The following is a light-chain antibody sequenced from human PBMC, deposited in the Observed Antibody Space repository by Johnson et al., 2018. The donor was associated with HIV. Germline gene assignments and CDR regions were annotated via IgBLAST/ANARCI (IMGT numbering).Light chain of an antibody. CDR3: GTWESSLSAGGV. V-gene: IGLV1-51*02. J-gene: IGLJ1*01. Sequence: SAAPGQKVTISCSGGTSNIGNNYVSWYQHLPGTAPKLLIYENNKRRSGIPDRFSGSKSGTSATLGTTGLQTGDEADYYCGTWESSLSAGGVFGTGTKVTVL. CDR2: ENN. CDR1: TSNIGNNY.